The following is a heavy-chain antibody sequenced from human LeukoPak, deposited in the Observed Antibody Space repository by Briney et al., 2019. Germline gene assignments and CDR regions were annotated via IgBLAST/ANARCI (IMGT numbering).Heavy chain of an antibody. CDR3: AKGTIGAAPDY. Sequence: GGSLRLSCAASGFTFSSYGMHWVRQAPGKGLEWVAVISYDGSNKYYADSVKGRFTISRDNSKNTLYLQMNSLRAEDTAVYYYAKGTIGAAPDYWGQGTLVTVSS. D-gene: IGHD3-3*01. CDR1: GFTFSSYG. J-gene: IGHJ4*02. V-gene: IGHV3-30*18. CDR2: ISYDGSNK.